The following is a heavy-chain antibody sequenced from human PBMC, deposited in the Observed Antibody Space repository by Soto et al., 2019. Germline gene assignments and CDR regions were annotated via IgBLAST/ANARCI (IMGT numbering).Heavy chain of an antibody. CDR1: GFTFSSYA. CDR2: ISYDGSYK. D-gene: IGHD1-26*01. CDR3: ARDPSDRWGYYYYCGLDV. Sequence: QVQLVESGGGVVQPGRSLRLSCAASGFTFSSYAMHWVRQAPGKGLEWVAVISYDGSYKYYADYVKGRFTISRDNSKNTXSMQMNSLRAEDTAVYYWARDPSDRWGYYYYCGLDVWGQGTAVTVSS. V-gene: IGHV3-30-3*01. J-gene: IGHJ6*02.